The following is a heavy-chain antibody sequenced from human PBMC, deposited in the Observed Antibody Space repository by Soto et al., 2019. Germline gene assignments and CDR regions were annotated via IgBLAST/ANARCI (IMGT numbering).Heavy chain of an antibody. CDR1: GCSISGSYYY. D-gene: IGHD1-20*01. CDR2: VFYTGFT. J-gene: IGHJ4*02. CDR3: ATSQKGYDWNYVDH. V-gene: IGHV4-39*01. Sequence: XETLSLTCAVAGCSISGSYYYWAWLRQSPGKGPEWIGSVFYTGFTSYNPSLESRVSVSVDTSKSQFSLKLSAVTAADTAVYYCATSQKGYDWNYVDHWGQGTLVTVSS.